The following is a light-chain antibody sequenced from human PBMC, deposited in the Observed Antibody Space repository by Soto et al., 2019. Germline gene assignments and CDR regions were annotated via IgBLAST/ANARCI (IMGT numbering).Light chain of an antibody. J-gene: IGLJ3*02. Sequence: QSALTQPASVSGSPGQSITISCTGTSIDVGGYNYVSWYQQHPGKAPKLMIYEVCNRPSGVSNRFSGSKSANTASLTISGLQAEDEADYYCSSYTSSSTVFGGGTKLTVL. CDR3: SSYTSSSTV. V-gene: IGLV2-14*01. CDR2: EVC. CDR1: SIDVGGYNY.